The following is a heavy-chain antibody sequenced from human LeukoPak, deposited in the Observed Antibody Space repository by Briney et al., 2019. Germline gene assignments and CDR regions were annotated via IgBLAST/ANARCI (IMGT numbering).Heavy chain of an antibody. CDR2: ISYDGSNK. CDR3: AKESRAGSASDLDY. CDR1: GFTFSSYA. Sequence: PGGSLRLSCAASGFTFSSYAMHWVRQAPGKGLEWVAVISYDGSNKYYADSVKGRFTISRDNSKNTLYLQMNSLRAEDTAVYYCAKESRAGSASDLDYWGQGTLVTVSS. V-gene: IGHV3-30-3*01. D-gene: IGHD3-10*01. J-gene: IGHJ4*02.